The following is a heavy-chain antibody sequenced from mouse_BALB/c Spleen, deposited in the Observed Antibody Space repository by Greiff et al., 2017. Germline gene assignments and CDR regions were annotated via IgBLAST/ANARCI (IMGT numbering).Heavy chain of an antibody. CDR2: INPSSGYT. J-gene: IGHJ3*01. Sequence: VMLVESGAELARPGASVKMSCKASGYTFTSYTMHWVKQRPGQGLEWIGYINPSSGYTNYNQKFKDKATLTADKSSSTAYMQLSSLTSEDSAVYYCARVGKGPWFAYWGQGTLVTVSA. V-gene: IGHV1-4*01. CDR3: ARVGKGPWFAY. CDR1: GYTFTSYT.